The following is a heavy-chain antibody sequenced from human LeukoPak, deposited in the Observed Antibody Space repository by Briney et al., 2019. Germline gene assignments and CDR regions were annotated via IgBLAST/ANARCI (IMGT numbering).Heavy chain of an antibody. CDR3: ARATLEGWFDP. Sequence: PSETLSLTCTVSGGSISSGSYYWSWIRQPAGKGLEWIGRIYTSGSTNYNPSLKSRVTISVDTSENQFSLKLSSVTAADTAVYYCARATLEGWFDPWGQGTLVTVSS. V-gene: IGHV4-61*02. CDR2: IYTSGST. J-gene: IGHJ5*02. CDR1: GGSISSGSYY.